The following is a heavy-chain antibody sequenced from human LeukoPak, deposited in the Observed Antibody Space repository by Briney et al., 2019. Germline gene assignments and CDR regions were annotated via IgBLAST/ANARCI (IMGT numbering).Heavy chain of an antibody. CDR2: IKQDGSNK. CDR3: AKSGRIAAAGNFDY. Sequence: GGSLRLSCAASGFTFSSYWMSWVRQAPGKGLEWVANIKQDGSNKYYADSVKGRFTISRDNSKNTLYLQMNSLRAEDTAVYYCAKSGRIAAAGNFDYWGQGTLVTVSS. D-gene: IGHD6-13*01. CDR1: GFTFSSYW. V-gene: IGHV3-7*01. J-gene: IGHJ4*02.